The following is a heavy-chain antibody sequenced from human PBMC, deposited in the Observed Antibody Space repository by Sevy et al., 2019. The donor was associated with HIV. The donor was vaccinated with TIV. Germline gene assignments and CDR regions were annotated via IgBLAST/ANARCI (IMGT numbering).Heavy chain of an antibody. CDR1: GYTFTGQY. D-gene: IGHD3-3*02. J-gene: IGHJ4*02. CDR2: IKPKRGDT. V-gene: IGHV1-2*02. Sequence: ASVKVSCKASGYTFTGQYFHWVRQAPGQGLEWMGYIKPKRGDTIYAQKFQGRVTMTRDTSISTVYMELNRLRSDDAAVYYCSRTLAHFGSGQRSYFDYWGQGTLVTVSS. CDR3: SRTLAHFGSGQRSYFDY.